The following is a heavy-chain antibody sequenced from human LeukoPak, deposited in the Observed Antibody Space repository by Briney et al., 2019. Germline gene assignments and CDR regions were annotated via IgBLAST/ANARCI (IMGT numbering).Heavy chain of an antibody. V-gene: IGHV1-2*02. D-gene: IGHD6-13*01. CDR3: AREDRPAAAGVY. CDR1: GYXFTGYY. CDR2: INPNSGGT. Sequence: ASVKVSCKASGYXFTGYYIHWVRQAPGQGLEWMGWINPNSGGTNYAQKFQGRVTMTRDTSISTAYMELSRLRSDDTAVYYCAREDRPAAAGVYWGQGTLVTVSS. J-gene: IGHJ4*02.